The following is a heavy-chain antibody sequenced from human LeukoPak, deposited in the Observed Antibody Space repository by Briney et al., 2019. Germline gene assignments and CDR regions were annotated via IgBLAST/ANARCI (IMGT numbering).Heavy chain of an antibody. CDR1: GFTFSNAW. V-gene: IGHV3-15*01. D-gene: IGHD3-10*01. CDR3: TTEYYGSGTQKSSY. Sequence: GGSLRLSCAASGFTFSNAWMSWVRQAPGKGLEWVGPIKSKTDGGTTDYAAPVKGRFTISRDDSKNALYLQMNSLKTEDTAVYYCTTEYYGSGTQKSSYWGQGTLVTVSS. CDR2: IKSKTDGGTT. J-gene: IGHJ4*02.